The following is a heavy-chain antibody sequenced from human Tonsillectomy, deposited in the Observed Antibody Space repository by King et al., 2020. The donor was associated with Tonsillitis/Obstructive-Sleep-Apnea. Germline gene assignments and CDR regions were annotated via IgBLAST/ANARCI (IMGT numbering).Heavy chain of an antibody. CDR2: IYYSGNT. J-gene: IGHJ4*02. CDR1: GGSISSGGYY. CDR3: ARGTTVKSFDY. D-gene: IGHD4-17*01. V-gene: IGHV4-31*03. Sequence: QLQESGPGLVKPSQTLSLTCTVSGGSISSGGYYWSWIRQHPGKGLEWIGCIYYSGNTYYNPSLKSRLTISVDTSKNQFSLKLSSVTPADTAVYCCARGTTVKSFDYWGQGTLVTVSS.